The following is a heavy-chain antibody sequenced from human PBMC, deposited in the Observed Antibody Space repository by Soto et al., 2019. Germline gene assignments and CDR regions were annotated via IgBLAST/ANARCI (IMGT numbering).Heavy chain of an antibody. D-gene: IGHD6-13*01. CDR2: INHSGST. V-gene: IGHV4-34*01. J-gene: IGHJ6*02. Sequence: PSETLSLTCAVYGGSFSGYYWSWIRQPPGKGLEWIGEINHSGSTNYNPSLKSRVTISVDTSKNQFSLKLSSVTAAGTAVYYCARGLKAPLAAAGRSTWWPNYYYYGMDVWGQGTTVTVSS. CDR1: GGSFSGYY. CDR3: ARGLKAPLAAAGRSTWWPNYYYYGMDV.